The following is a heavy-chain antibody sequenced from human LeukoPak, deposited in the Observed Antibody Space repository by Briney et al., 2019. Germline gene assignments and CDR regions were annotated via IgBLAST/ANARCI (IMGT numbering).Heavy chain of an antibody. V-gene: IGHV4-39*07. J-gene: IGHJ3*02. D-gene: IGHD1-14*01. CDR3: AKTRPTERAFDI. CDR2: VYYSGIT. Sequence: SETLSLTCAVSGGSFSGYYWGWIRQPPGKGLEWIGSVYYSGITYYNPSLKSRVSISVDTSKNQFSLKLNSVTAADTAVYYCAKTRPTERAFDIWGQGTLITVSS. CDR1: GGSFSGYY.